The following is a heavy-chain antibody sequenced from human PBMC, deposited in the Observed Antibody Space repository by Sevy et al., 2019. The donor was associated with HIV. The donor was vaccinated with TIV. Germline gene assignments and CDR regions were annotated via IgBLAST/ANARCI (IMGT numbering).Heavy chain of an antibody. Sequence: SETLSLTCTVSGASISSSGYYWGWIRQPPGKGLEWIASINYSGSTFYNPSLKSRVTISADTSKNQFSLDLNSVTAADTAIYYCAGPTLTYSSGWSYYDYWGQGTVVTVSS. CDR1: GASISSSGYY. CDR3: AGPTLTYSSGWSYYDY. D-gene: IGHD6-19*01. CDR2: INYSGST. J-gene: IGHJ4*02. V-gene: IGHV4-39*01.